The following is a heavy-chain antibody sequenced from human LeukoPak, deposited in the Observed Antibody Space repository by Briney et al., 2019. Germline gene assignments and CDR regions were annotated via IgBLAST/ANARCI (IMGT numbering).Heavy chain of an antibody. CDR3: ATWAFYHSLDV. V-gene: IGHV3-43*02. CDR2: IDKDGRST. J-gene: IGHJ6*02. Sequence: SGGSLRLSCAASGFTLGAFAMHWVRQAPGKGLEWVSLIDKDGRSTYYADSVKGRFTISRDNSKNSLHLQMNSLRTEDTALYYCATWAFYHSLDVWGQGTTVTVSS. CDR1: GFTLGAFA. D-gene: IGHD1-26*01.